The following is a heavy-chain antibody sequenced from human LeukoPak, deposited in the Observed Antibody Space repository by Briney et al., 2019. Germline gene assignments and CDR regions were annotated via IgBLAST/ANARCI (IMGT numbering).Heavy chain of an antibody. CDR2: ISGSGDNT. Sequence: GGSLRLSCATSGFTFSSYGMTWVRQAPGKGLEWVSSISGSGDNTYYADSVKGRFTYSRDNSKDTLYLQMNSLRAEDTAVYYCARGGYYGSGTYYSPTSPHWGQGTLVTVSS. D-gene: IGHD3-10*01. CDR1: GFTFSSYG. J-gene: IGHJ4*02. CDR3: ARGGYYGSGTYYSPTSPH. V-gene: IGHV3-23*01.